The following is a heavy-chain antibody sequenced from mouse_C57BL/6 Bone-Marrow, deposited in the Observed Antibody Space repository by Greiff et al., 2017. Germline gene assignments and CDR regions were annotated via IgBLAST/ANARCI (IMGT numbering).Heavy chain of an antibody. V-gene: IGHV14-3*01. CDR2: IDPANGNT. CDR3: ARGGRSHWYFDV. D-gene: IGHD1-1*01. CDR1: GFNIKNTY. J-gene: IGHJ1*03. Sequence: VQLKESVAELVRPGASVKLSCTASGFNIKNTYMHWVKQRPEQGLEWIGRIDPANGNTKYAPKFPGKATITADTSSNTAYLQLSSLTSEDTAIYYVARGGRSHWYFDVWGTGTTVTVSS.